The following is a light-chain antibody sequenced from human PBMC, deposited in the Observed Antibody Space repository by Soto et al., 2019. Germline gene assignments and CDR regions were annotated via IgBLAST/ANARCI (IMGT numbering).Light chain of an antibody. J-gene: IGLJ2*01. V-gene: IGLV2-23*02. CDR3: CSYAGSSTFEV. Sequence: QSVLTQPASVSGSPGQSITISCTGTSSDVGGYNYVSWYQQHPGKAPKLMIYEVSKRPSGVSNRFSGSKSGNTASLTISGLQAEDEADYYCCSYAGSSTFEVFGGGTKLTVL. CDR2: EVS. CDR1: SSDVGGYNY.